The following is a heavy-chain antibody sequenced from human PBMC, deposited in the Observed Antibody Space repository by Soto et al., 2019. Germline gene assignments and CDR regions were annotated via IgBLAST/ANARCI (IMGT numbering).Heavy chain of an antibody. CDR1: GYTFTSYG. J-gene: IGHJ4*02. CDR3: ARGPSDISGTTLDY. V-gene: IGHV1-18*01. Sequence: ASVKVSCKASGYTFTSYGISWVRQAPGQGLEWMGWISAYNGNTNYAQKLQGRVTMTKDTSTDTAYLQMNSLRAEDTAVYYCARGPSDISGTTLDYWGQGTLVTVSS. D-gene: IGHD1-7*01. CDR2: ISAYNGNT.